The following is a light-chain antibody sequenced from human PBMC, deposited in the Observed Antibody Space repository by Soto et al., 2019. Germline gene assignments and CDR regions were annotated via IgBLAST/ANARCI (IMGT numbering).Light chain of an antibody. V-gene: IGKV3-15*01. CDR2: GAS. J-gene: IGKJ4*02. CDR3: QQYSTSLT. Sequence: EIFMTQSPATLSVSPGERVILSCRARQSVGSTLAWYQRKPGQAPRLLIRGASTRATGVPARFSGSGSGTEFTLTISSLQSEDFAVYYCQQYSTSLTFGGGT. CDR1: QSVGST.